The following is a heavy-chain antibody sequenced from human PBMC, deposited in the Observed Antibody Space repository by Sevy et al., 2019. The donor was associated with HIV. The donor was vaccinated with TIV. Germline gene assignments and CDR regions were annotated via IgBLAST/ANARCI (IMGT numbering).Heavy chain of an antibody. CDR1: GYTFTGYY. D-gene: IGHD3-10*01. V-gene: IGHV1-2*02. CDR2: INPNSGGT. Sequence: ASVKVSCKASGYTFTGYYMHWVRQAPGQGLEWMGWINPNSGGTNYAQKFQGRVTMTRDTSISTAYKELSRLRSDDMAVYYCARGRNSVYGSGSFTGCYMDVWGKGTTVTVSS. J-gene: IGHJ6*03. CDR3: ARGRNSVYGSGSFTGCYMDV.